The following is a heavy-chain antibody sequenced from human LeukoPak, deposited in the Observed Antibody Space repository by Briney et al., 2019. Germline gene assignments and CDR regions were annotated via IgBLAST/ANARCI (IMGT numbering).Heavy chain of an antibody. D-gene: IGHD3-10*01. V-gene: IGHV3-30*18. Sequence: EGSLRLSCAASGFSFSNFGMHWVRQAPGKGLEWVAVISHDGSLKYYLDSVKGRLTSSRDNSKNTLYLQMDSLRVEDTAVYYCAKKNSYGSGAGDPLDVWGHGTLVTVSS. J-gene: IGHJ3*01. CDR3: AKKNSYGSGAGDPLDV. CDR2: ISHDGSLK. CDR1: GFSFSNFG.